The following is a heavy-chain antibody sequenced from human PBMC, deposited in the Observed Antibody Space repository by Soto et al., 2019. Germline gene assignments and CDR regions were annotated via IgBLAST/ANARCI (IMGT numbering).Heavy chain of an antibody. V-gene: IGHV3-23*01. D-gene: IGHD3-10*01. CDR3: AINRLVRGENYYYYYGMDV. CDR1: GFTFSSYA. CDR2: ISGSGGST. Sequence: GGSLRLSCAASGFTFSSYAMSRVRQAPGKGLEWVSAISGSGGSTYYADTVKGRFNISRDNSKNTLYLQMNSLRAEDTAVYYCAINRLVRGENYYYYYGMDVWGQGTTVTVSS. J-gene: IGHJ6*02.